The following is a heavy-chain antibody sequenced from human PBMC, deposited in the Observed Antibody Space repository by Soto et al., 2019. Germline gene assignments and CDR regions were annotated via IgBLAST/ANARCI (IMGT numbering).Heavy chain of an antibody. V-gene: IGHV3-30-3*01. CDR1: GFTFSSYA. D-gene: IGHD1-1*01. CDR2: ISYDGSNK. Sequence: QVQLVESGGGVVQPGRSLRLSCAASGFTFSSYAMHWVRQAPGKGLEWVAVISYDGSNKYYADSVKGRFTISRDNSKNTLYLQMNRLRAEDTAVYYCARDRTGTTTYYFDYWGQGTLVTVSS. J-gene: IGHJ4*02. CDR3: ARDRTGTTTYYFDY.